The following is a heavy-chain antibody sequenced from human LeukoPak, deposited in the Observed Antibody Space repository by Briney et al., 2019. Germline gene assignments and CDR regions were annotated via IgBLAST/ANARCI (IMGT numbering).Heavy chain of an antibody. V-gene: IGHV4-34*01. CDR2: INHSGST. D-gene: IGHD3-3*01. CDR3: ARGLQYYDFWSGYPINWFDP. J-gene: IGHJ5*02. CDR1: GGSFSGYY. Sequence: KPSETLSLTCAVYGGSFSGYYWSWIRQPPGKGLEWIGEINHSGSTNYNPSLKSRVTISVDTSKNQFSLKLSSVTAADTAVYYCARGLQYYDFWSGYPINWFDPWGQGTLVTVSS.